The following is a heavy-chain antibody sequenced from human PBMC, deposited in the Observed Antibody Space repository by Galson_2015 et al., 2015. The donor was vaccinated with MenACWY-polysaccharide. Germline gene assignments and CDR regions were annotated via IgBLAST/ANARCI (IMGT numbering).Heavy chain of an antibody. D-gene: IGHD6-13*01. V-gene: IGHV3-30*18. CDR2: ISYDGSNK. CDR3: AKGGQQLTRSTYYMDV. J-gene: IGHJ6*03. Sequence: SLRLSCAASGFSFSTHDIHWVRQAPGKGLEWVAVISYDGSNKYYADSVKGRFTISRDNSKNTLYLQMNSLRAEDTAVYYCAKGGQQLTRSTYYMDVWGKGTTVTVSS. CDR1: GFSFSTHD.